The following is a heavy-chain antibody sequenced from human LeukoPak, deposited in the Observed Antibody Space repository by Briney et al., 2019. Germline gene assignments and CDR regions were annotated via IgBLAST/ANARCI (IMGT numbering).Heavy chain of an antibody. CDR1: GFNFSIYA. CDR3: AKDLRTTDTSGYYH. V-gene: IGHV3-23*01. D-gene: IGHD3-22*01. CDR2: ISGGGHNT. J-gene: IGHJ5*02. Sequence: GGSLRLSCAASGFNFSIYAMSWVRQAPGKGLEWVSAISGGGHNTYYADSVKGRFTISRDNSNYTLYLQMNSLRAEDTAMYYCAKDLRTTDTSGYYHWGQGTLVTVSS.